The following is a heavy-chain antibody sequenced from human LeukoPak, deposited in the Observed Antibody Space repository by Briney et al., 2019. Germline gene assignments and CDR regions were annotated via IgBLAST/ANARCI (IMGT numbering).Heavy chain of an antibody. CDR2: ISGSGGST. CDR3: AKSISSWSAVFDY. CDR1: GFTFSSYA. D-gene: IGHD6-13*01. J-gene: IGHJ4*02. Sequence: GGSLRLSCAASGFTFSSYAMSWVRQAPGKGLEWVSAISGSGGSTYYADSVKGRFTISRDNSKNTLYLQRNSLRAEDTAVYYCAKSISSWSAVFDYWGQGTLVTVSS. V-gene: IGHV3-23*01.